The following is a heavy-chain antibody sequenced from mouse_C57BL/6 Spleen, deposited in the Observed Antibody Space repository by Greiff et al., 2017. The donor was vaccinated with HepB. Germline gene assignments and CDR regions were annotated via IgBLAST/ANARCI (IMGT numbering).Heavy chain of an antibody. CDR3: AREHYGSSRYWYFDV. CDR2: ISDGGSYT. D-gene: IGHD1-1*01. CDR1: GFTFSSYA. Sequence: DVKLVESGGGLVKPGGSLKLSCAASGFTFSSYAMSWVRQTPEKRLEWVATISDGGSYTYYPDNVKGRFTISRDNAKNNLYLQMSHLKSEDTAMYYCAREHYGSSRYWYFDVWGTGTTVTVSS. V-gene: IGHV5-4*01. J-gene: IGHJ1*03.